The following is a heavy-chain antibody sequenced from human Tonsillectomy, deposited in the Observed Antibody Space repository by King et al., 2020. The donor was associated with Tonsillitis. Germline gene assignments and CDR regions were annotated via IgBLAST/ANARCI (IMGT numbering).Heavy chain of an antibody. D-gene: IGHD2-15*01. CDR3: ASHYCSGGSCYIDS. Sequence: VQLVETGGGLIQPGGSLRLSCVVSGFSVSYNYMSWVRQAPGKGLEWGSLIYSAGTTSYADSVKGRFTLSKDNSKNTLYLQMNTLRADDTAMYYCASHYCSGGSCYIDSWGQGALVTVSS. CDR2: IYSAGTT. V-gene: IGHV3-53*02. J-gene: IGHJ4*02. CDR1: GFSVSYNY.